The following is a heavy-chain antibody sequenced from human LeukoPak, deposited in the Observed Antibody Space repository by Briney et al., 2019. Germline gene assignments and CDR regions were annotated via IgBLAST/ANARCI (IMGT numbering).Heavy chain of an antibody. CDR1: GFTFSSYW. J-gene: IGHJ6*03. CDR3: ARDRNYYYYYMDV. V-gene: IGHV3-7*01. Sequence: PGGSLRLSCAASGFTFSSYWMSWVRQAPGKGLEWVANIKQDGSEKYYVDSVKGRFTISRDNAKNSLYLQMNSLRAEDTAVYYRARDRNYYYYYMDVWGKGTTVTVSS. CDR2: IKQDGSEK.